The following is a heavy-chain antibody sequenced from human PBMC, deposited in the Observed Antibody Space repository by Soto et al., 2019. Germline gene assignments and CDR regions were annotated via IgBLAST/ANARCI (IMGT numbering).Heavy chain of an antibody. CDR1: GGSISSGDYY. Sequence: QVQLQESGPGLVKPSQTLSLTCTVSGGSISSGDYYWSWIRQPPGKGLEWIGYIYYSGSTYYNPSLKSXXTXSXXTSKNQFSLKLSSVTAADTAVYYCARDEGDTAMVMWGQGTLVTVSS. J-gene: IGHJ4*02. V-gene: IGHV4-30-4*01. D-gene: IGHD5-18*01. CDR3: ARDEGDTAMVM. CDR2: IYYSGST.